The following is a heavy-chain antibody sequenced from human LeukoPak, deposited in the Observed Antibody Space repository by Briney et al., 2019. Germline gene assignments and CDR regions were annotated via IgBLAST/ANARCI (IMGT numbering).Heavy chain of an antibody. CDR3: ARAVAAAGESYYYYYYMDV. CDR2: IIPIFGTA. D-gene: IGHD6-13*01. Sequence: GSSVKVSCKASRGTFSSYAISWVRQAPGQGLEWMGGIIPIFGTANYAQKFQGRVTITADKSTSTAYMELSSLRSEDTAVYYCARAVAAAGESYYYYYYMDVWGKGTTVTVSS. J-gene: IGHJ6*03. V-gene: IGHV1-69*06. CDR1: RGTFSSYA.